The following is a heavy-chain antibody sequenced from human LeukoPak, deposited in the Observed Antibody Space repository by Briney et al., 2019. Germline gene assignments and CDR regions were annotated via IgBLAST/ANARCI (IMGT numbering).Heavy chain of an antibody. J-gene: IGHJ3*02. CDR3: ARGGMPDAFDI. CDR1: GFTVSSNY. D-gene: IGHD2-2*01. CDR2: IYSGGST. V-gene: IGHV3-66*01. Sequence: GGSLRLSCAASGFTVSSNYMIWVRQARGKAREGVSVIYSGGSTYYADSVKGRFTISRDNSQNTLYLQMNSLRAEATAVYYCARGGMPDAFDIWGQGTMVTVSS.